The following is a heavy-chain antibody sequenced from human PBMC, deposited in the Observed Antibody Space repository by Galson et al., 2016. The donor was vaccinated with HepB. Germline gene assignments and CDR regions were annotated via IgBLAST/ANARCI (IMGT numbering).Heavy chain of an antibody. J-gene: IGHJ6*02. D-gene: IGHD3-10*01. V-gene: IGHV1-46*01. Sequence: SSGYTSYDPHFQGRVVMTSDTSTTTVYMEVSSLRSEDTAIYFCARGHGSVVRGVVRLYYGMDVWGQGTTVTVSS. CDR3: ARGHGSVVRGVVRLYYGMDV. CDR2: SSGYT.